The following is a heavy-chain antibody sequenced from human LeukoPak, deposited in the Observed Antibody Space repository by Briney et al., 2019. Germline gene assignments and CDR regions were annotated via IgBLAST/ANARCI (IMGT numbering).Heavy chain of an antibody. CDR2: ITAYNGNT. J-gene: IGHJ4*02. CDR1: AYTFTIYG. CDR3: ARAGYWTTVVPPGDY. D-gene: IGHD4-23*01. Sequence: AVTVSFACSAYTFTIYGFSWMRQAPGQGQEWMGVITAYNGNTHNPYKLQGRVTITIARATSTAYMQLRSLRSDDTAVYYCARAGYWTTVVPPGDYWGQGILVTVSS. V-gene: IGHV1-18*01.